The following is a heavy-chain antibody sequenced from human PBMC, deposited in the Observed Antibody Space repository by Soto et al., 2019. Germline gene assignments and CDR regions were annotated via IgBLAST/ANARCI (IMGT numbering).Heavy chain of an antibody. Sequence: PGGSLRLSCAASGFTFSSFEMNWVRQAPGKGLEWVSYISTSGSAKYYADFVKGRFTISRDNAKNSLYLQMNSLRAEDTAVYYCARVSGNNDNWFDPWGQGTLVTVSS. V-gene: IGHV3-48*03. CDR3: ARVSGNNDNWFDP. CDR2: ISTSGSAK. J-gene: IGHJ5*02. CDR1: GFTFSSFE. D-gene: IGHD3-16*01.